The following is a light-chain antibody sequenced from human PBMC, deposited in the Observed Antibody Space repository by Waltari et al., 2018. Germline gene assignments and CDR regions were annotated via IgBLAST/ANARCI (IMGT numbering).Light chain of an antibody. V-gene: IGKV1-39*01. Sequence: DIQMTQSPSSLSASVGDRVLITCRASQYINNYLNWYQQKPGKAPYLLIYGASTLHVGVPSRFSGSGSGTEFTLTISGIQPEDFAAYYCQQIYSAPRMFGQGTKVEVK. J-gene: IGKJ1*01. CDR3: QQIYSAPRM. CDR1: QYINNY. CDR2: GAS.